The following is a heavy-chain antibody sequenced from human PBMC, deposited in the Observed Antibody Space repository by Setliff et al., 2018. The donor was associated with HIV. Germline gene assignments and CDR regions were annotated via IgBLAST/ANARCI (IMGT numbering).Heavy chain of an antibody. CDR2: IYYSGSP. CDR1: NGSISNYY. J-gene: IGHJ4*02. V-gene: IGHV4-59*12. CDR3: ARALTMLRGVLEH. Sequence: SETLSLTCTVSNGSISNYYWSWIRQPPGKGLQWIGYIYYSGSPNYNPSLKSRVTISVDRSKNQVSLKMSSVTAADTAVYYCARALTMLRGVLEHWGQGALVTVSS. D-gene: IGHD3-10*01.